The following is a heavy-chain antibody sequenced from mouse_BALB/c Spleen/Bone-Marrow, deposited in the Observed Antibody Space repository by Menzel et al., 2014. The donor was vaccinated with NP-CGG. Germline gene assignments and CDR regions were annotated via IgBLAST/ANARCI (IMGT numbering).Heavy chain of an antibody. Sequence: VQRVESGPGLVAPSQSLSITCTVSGFSLTSYGVHWVRRPPGKGLEWLGVIWAGGSTNYNSALMSRLSISKDNSKSQVFLKMNSLQTDDTAMYYCARDRGRLRAMDYRGQGTSVTVSS. V-gene: IGHV2-9*02. CDR2: IWAGGST. CDR1: GFSLTSYG. CDR3: ARDRGRLRAMDY. J-gene: IGHJ4*01. D-gene: IGHD1-2*01.